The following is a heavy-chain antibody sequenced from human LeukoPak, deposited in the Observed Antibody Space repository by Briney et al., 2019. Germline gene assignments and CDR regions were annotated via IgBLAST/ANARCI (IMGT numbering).Heavy chain of an antibody. V-gene: IGHV3-48*03. CDR2: ITGSGTTI. D-gene: IGHD3-16*01. J-gene: IGHJ4*02. CDR3: ARGSLAYGGDY. Sequence: GGSLRLSCAASGFIFSNYEMNWVRQAPGKGLEWISYITGSGTTIYYPDSVKGRFTISRDNAKNSLYLQMTSLRAEDTAVYYCARGSLAYGGDYWGQGTLVTVSS. CDR1: GFIFSNYE.